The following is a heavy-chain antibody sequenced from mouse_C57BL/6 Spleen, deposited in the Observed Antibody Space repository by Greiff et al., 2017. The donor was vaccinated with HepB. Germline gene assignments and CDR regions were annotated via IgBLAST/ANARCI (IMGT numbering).Heavy chain of an antibody. J-gene: IGHJ4*01. CDR3: ARWGYYGSSPFMDY. D-gene: IGHD1-1*01. CDR1: GYAFTNYL. CDR2: INPGSGGT. Sequence: QVQLQQSGAELVRPGTSVKVSCKASGYAFTNYLIEWVKQRPGQGLEWIGVINPGSGGTNYNEKFKGKATLTADKSSSTAYMQLSSLTSEDSAVYFCARWGYYGSSPFMDYWGQGTSVTVSS. V-gene: IGHV1-54*01.